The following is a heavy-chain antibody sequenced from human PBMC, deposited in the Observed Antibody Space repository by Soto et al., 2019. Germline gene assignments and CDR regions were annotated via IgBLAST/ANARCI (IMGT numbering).Heavy chain of an antibody. Sequence: EVQLLESGGGLVQPGGSLRLSCAASGFTFSNYAMTWVRQAPGKGLEWVSAISSSDTTYYADSVKGRFTISRDNSRNTLYLQINSLRAEDTAVYYCAKLSSSSNYAFDIWGQGTMVTVSS. V-gene: IGHV3-23*01. D-gene: IGHD6-13*01. CDR2: ISSSDTT. J-gene: IGHJ3*02. CDR1: GFTFSNYA. CDR3: AKLSSSSNYAFDI.